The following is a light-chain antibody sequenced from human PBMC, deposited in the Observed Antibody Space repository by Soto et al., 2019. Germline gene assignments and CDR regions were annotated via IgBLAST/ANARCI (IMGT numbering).Light chain of an antibody. Sequence: EIVLTQSPGTLSLSPGERATLSCRASQSVSSNNLAWFQQRPGQAPRVVIYGASTRATGIPERFSGSGSGTDFTLTISRLEPEDFAAYYCQQYGRSPFTFGPGNKVDIK. CDR3: QQYGRSPFT. V-gene: IGKV3-20*01. CDR2: GAS. J-gene: IGKJ3*01. CDR1: QSVSSNN.